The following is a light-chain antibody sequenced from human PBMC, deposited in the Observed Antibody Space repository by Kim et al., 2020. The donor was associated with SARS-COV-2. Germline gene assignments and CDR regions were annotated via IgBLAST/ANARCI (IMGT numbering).Light chain of an antibody. V-gene: IGKV3-11*01. CDR3: QQRNHWPPLT. Sequence: SPGERATLPCRASQSVSNYLAWYQQKPGQPPRLLIYDASNRAAGIPARFSGSGSGTDFTLTISSLEPEDFAVYYCQQRNHWPPLTFGGGTKVDIK. J-gene: IGKJ4*01. CDR2: DAS. CDR1: QSVSNY.